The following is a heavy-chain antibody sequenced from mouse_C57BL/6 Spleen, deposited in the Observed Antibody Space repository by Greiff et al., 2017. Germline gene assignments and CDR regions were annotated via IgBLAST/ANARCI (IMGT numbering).Heavy chain of an antibody. CDR1: GYTFTSYW. D-gene: IGHD1-1*01. CDR2: IHPNSGST. Sequence: QVQLQQPGAELVKPGASVKLSCKASGYTFTSYWMHWVKQRPGQGLEWIGMIHPNSGSTNYNEKFKSKATLTVDKSSSTAYMQLSSLTSEDSAVYYCARWIGSSSYYFDYWGQGTTLTVSS. J-gene: IGHJ2*01. CDR3: ARWIGSSSYYFDY. V-gene: IGHV1-64*01.